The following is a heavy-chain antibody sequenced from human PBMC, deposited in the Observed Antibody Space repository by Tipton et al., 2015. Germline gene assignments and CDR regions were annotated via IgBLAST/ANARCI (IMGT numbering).Heavy chain of an antibody. Sequence: HLVQSGAEVKKPGASVKASCKASGYTFTSYYMYWVRQAPGQGLVWMGVINPSGGSTNYAQKFQGRVTMTSDSSTSTVYMELTSLRSEDTAVYYCARDQRDYGDYMDAFDIWGQGTMVSVSS. D-gene: IGHD4-17*01. J-gene: IGHJ3*02. CDR3: ARDQRDYGDYMDAFDI. CDR2: INPSGGST. CDR1: GYTFTSYY. V-gene: IGHV1-46*01.